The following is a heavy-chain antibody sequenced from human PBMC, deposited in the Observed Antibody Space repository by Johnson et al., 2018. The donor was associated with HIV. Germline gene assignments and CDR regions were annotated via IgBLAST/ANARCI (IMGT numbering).Heavy chain of an antibody. V-gene: IGHV3-7*01. Sequence: VQLVESGGVVVQPGGSLRLSCAASGFTFSSYWMSWVRQAPGKGLEWVANIKQDGREKYYVDSVEGRFTISRDNAKNSLFLQMNSLRAGDTAVYYCAREDCSSTRCSDWDSAFDIWGQGTMVTVSS. D-gene: IGHD2-2*01. CDR1: GFTFSSYW. CDR3: AREDCSSTRCSDWDSAFDI. J-gene: IGHJ3*02. CDR2: IKQDGREK.